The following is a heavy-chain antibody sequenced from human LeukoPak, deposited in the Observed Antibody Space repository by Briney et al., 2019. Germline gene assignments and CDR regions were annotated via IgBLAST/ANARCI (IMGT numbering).Heavy chain of an antibody. CDR3: AKGLDCSSTSCLNSY. J-gene: IGHJ4*02. Sequence: PGGSLRLSCAASGFTFSSYGMHWVRQAPGKGLEWVAVISYDGSNKYYADSVKGRFTISRDNSKNTLYLQMNSLRAEDTAVYYCAKGLDCSSTSCLNSYWGQGTLVTVFS. CDR1: GFTFSSYG. D-gene: IGHD2-2*01. V-gene: IGHV3-30*18. CDR2: ISYDGSNK.